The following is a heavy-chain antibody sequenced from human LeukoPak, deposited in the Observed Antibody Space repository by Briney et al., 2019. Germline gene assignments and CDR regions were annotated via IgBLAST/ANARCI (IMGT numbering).Heavy chain of an antibody. CDR3: ARKDSRGNAFDI. J-gene: IGHJ3*02. CDR1: GFTFSSYA. D-gene: IGHD6-25*01. V-gene: IGHV3-30*04. CDR2: ISYDGSNK. Sequence: HPGRSLRLSCAASGFTFSSYAMHWVRQAPGKGLEWVAVISYDGSNKYYADSVKGRFTISRDNSKNTPYLQMNSLRAEDTAVYYCARKDSRGNAFDIWGQGTMVTVSS.